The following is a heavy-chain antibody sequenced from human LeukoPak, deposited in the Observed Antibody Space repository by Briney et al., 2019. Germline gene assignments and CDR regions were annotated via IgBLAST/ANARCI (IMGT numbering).Heavy chain of an antibody. Sequence: PSETLSLTCTVSGGSVSSGSYYWSWIRQPPGKGLEWIGYIYYSGSTNYNPSLKSRVTISVDTSKNQFSLKLSSVTAADTAVYYCARGFYYYDTSGRGFYFDYWGQGTLVTVSS. V-gene: IGHV4-61*01. CDR3: ARGFYYYDTSGRGFYFDY. CDR1: GGSVSSGSYY. J-gene: IGHJ4*02. CDR2: IYYSGST. D-gene: IGHD3-22*01.